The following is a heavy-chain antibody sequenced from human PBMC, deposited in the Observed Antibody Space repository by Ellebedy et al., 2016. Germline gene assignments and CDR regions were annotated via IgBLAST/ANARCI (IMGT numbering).Heavy chain of an antibody. J-gene: IGHJ4*02. D-gene: IGHD3-16*02. Sequence: GGSLRLXCAASGFTFDDYAMHWVRQAPGKGLEWVSLISWDGGSTYYADSVKGRFTISRDNSKNSLYLQMNSLRAEDTALYYCAKDSVTGADYFDYWGQGTLVTVSS. CDR1: GFTFDDYA. V-gene: IGHV3-43D*03. CDR2: ISWDGGST. CDR3: AKDSVTGADYFDY.